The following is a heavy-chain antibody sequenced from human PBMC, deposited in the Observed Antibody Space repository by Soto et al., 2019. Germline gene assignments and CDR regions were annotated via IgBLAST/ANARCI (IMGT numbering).Heavy chain of an antibody. CDR2: IYYSGST. D-gene: IGHD3-3*01. V-gene: IGHV4-31*03. J-gene: IGHJ4*02. CDR1: GGSITSGGYL. Sequence: PSETLSLTCTVSGGSITSGGYLWSWIRQHPGKGLEWIGYIYYSGSTYYEPSLKSRVTISIDTSNNQLSLTLTSVTAADTAIYYCARGEWHIFDHWGQGTLVTVSS. CDR3: ARGEWHIFDH.